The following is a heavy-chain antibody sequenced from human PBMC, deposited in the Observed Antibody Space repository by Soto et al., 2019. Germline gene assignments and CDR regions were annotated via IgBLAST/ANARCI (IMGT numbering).Heavy chain of an antibody. V-gene: IGHV3-30*18. CDR2: ISYDGSNK. CDR3: EEDLADVIYYYYMDV. J-gene: IGHJ6*03. Sequence: PGGSLRLSCAASGFTFSSYGMHWVRQAPGKGLEWVAVISYDGSNKYYADSVKGRFTISRDNSKNTLYLQMNSLRAEDTAVYYCEEDLADVIYYYYMDVWGKGTTVTVSS. CDR1: GFTFSSYG. D-gene: IGHD6-19*01.